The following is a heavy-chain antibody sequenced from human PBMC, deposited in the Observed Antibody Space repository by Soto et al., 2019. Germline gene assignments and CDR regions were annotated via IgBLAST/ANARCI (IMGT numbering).Heavy chain of an antibody. J-gene: IGHJ3*02. CDR3: AEWSGYPGHDAFDI. Sequence: GGSLRLSCAASGFTFSSYSMNWVRQAPGKGLEWVSYISSSSSTIYYADSVKGRFTISRDNAKNSLYLQMNSLRAEDTAVYYCAEWSGYPGHDAFDIWGQGTMVTVSS. V-gene: IGHV3-48*01. CDR2: ISSSSSTI. D-gene: IGHD3-3*01. CDR1: GFTFSSYS.